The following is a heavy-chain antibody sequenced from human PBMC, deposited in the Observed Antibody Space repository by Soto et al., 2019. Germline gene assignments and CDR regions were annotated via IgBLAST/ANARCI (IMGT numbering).Heavy chain of an antibody. D-gene: IGHD3-16*01. V-gene: IGHV1-18*01. Sequence: QVQLVQSGDEVKKPGASVKVSCKASWYIFVNYGISWVRQAPGQGREWMGWISPYTGNTHSATKVQGRLTMTTDTSTSTAYMDLGSLTSDATAVYYCVMVDNYVTPTPQDVWGQGTTVTVSS. CDR3: VMVDNYVTPTPQDV. J-gene: IGHJ6*02. CDR2: ISPYTGNT. CDR1: WYIFVNYG.